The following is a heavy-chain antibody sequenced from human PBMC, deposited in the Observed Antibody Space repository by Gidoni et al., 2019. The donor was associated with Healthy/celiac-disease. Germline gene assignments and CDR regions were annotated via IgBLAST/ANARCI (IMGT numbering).Heavy chain of an antibody. V-gene: IGHV3-23*01. CDR2: ISGRGGNT. CDR1: GFTFSSYA. J-gene: IGHJ4*02. CDR3: AKESNYGRPYYFDY. D-gene: IGHD3-10*01. Sequence: EVQLLDSGGGLVQAGGSLRLSCAVSGFTFSSYAMSWVRQAPGKGLEWVAAISGRGGNTYYADSVKGRFTISRDNSKNTLYLQMNSLRAEDTAVYYCAKESNYGRPYYFDYWGQGTLVTVSS.